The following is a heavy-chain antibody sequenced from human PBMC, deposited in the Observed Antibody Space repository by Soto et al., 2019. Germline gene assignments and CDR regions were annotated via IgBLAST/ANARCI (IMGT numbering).Heavy chain of an antibody. J-gene: IGHJ5*02. V-gene: IGHV3-11*01. Sequence: LRLSCAASGYTFSDYYMSWIRQAPWKGLEWVSYISSSGSTIYYADSVKGRFTISRDNAKNSLYLQMNSLRAEDTAVYYCARGYCSSTSCYGGNWFDPWGQGTLVTVSS. CDR2: ISSSGSTI. CDR1: GYTFSDYY. D-gene: IGHD2-2*01. CDR3: ARGYCSSTSCYGGNWFDP.